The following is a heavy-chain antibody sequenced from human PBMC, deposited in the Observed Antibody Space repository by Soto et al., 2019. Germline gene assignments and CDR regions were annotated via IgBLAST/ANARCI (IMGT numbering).Heavy chain of an antibody. CDR3: TRDASRDSSARGWFDP. V-gene: IGHV3-21*01. CDR1: GFTFRSFT. Sequence: PGGSLRLSCAASGFTFRSFTMNWVRQAPGKGLDWVSTISSNSAYIYYTDALRGRFTIPRDNAKNSLRLQMNSLRAEDTAVYYCTRDASRDSSARGWFDPWGPGTLVTVSS. D-gene: IGHD6-13*01. J-gene: IGHJ5*02. CDR2: ISSNSAYI.